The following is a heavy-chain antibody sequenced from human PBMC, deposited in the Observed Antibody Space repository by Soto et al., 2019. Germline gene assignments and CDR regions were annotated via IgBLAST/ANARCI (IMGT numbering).Heavy chain of an antibody. J-gene: IGHJ4*02. CDR3: ASSSSVMMGFDY. CDR1: GGTFSSYA. Sequence: SVKVSCKASGGTFSSYAISWVRQAPGQGLEWMGGIIPIFGTANYAQKFQGRVTITADESTSTAYMELSSLRSEDTAVYYCASSSSVMMGFDYWGQGTLVTVSS. D-gene: IGHD6-6*01. V-gene: IGHV1-69*13. CDR2: IIPIFGTA.